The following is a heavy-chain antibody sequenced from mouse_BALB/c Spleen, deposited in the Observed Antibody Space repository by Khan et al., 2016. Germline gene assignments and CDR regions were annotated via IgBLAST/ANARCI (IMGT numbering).Heavy chain of an antibody. Sequence: EVQLQESGPELVKPGASVKMSCQAAGYTFTSSVMHWVKQKPGQGIAWIGYTNPYNAGTTYNEKFKGKATLTSDKSSSTAYMELSRLTSEDSAVYYCARSGGHAYYFDYWGQGTTLTVSS. D-gene: IGHD3-2*02. CDR1: GYTFTSSV. J-gene: IGHJ2*01. CDR2: TNPYNAGT. V-gene: IGHV1S136*01. CDR3: ARSGGHAYYFDY.